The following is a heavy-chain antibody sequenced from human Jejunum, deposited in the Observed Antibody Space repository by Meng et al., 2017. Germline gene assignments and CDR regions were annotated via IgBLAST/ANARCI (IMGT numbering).Heavy chain of an antibody. Sequence: VQLQESGPGLVRPSEPLSLTCTISGGSVNSGSYYWSWIRQPPGKGLEWIGYMYFSGSTNYNASLKSRVTISVDTSKKQFSLKLTSVTAADTAVYYCARGHFDKYFDSWGQGTLVTVSS. CDR3: ARGHFDKYFDS. J-gene: IGHJ4*02. V-gene: IGHV4-61*01. CDR1: GGSVNSGSYY. CDR2: MYFSGST. D-gene: IGHD3-22*01.